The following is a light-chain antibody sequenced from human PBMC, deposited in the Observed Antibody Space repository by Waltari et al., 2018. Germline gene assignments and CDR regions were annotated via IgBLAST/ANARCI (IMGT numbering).Light chain of an antibody. CDR3: QQYGTSPTWT. Sequence: EVVLTQSPGTLSLSPGERATLSCRASQSVSSNYLAWYQQKPGQAPRFLIYGASNRATGIPDRFSGSGSGRDFTLTISRLEPEDFAVYYCQQYGTSPTWTFGQGTKVEIK. J-gene: IGKJ1*01. CDR2: GAS. V-gene: IGKV3-20*01. CDR1: QSVSSNY.